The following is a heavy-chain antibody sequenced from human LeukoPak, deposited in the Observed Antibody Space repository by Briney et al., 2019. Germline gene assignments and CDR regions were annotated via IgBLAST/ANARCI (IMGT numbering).Heavy chain of an antibody. CDR2: ISGDGGRK. Sequence: GGSLRLSCAASGFTFNNYAMHWVRQGPGRGLEWVSLISGDGGRKYYADSMKGRFTISRDNSKNSLYLQMNSLRTEDTALYYCAKGAGYNNGDASDIWGLGTMVTVSS. CDR1: GFTFNNYA. CDR3: AKGAGYNNGDASDI. V-gene: IGHV3-43*02. D-gene: IGHD5-24*01. J-gene: IGHJ3*02.